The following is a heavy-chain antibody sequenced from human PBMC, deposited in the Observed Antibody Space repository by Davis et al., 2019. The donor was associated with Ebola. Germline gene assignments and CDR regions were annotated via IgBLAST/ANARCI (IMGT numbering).Heavy chain of an antibody. CDR2: IKSKTEGGTT. D-gene: IGHD4-23*01. Sequence: GESLKISCAASGFIFRNAWMSWVRQAPGKGLEWVGRIKSKTEGGTTEYTASVKGRFTVSRDDSKNTLYLQMNSLRAEDTAVFYCAVHGGNSIDGRYMNFWGQGTLVTVSS. CDR3: AVHGGNSIDGRYMNF. V-gene: IGHV3-15*01. CDR1: GFIFRNAW. J-gene: IGHJ4*02.